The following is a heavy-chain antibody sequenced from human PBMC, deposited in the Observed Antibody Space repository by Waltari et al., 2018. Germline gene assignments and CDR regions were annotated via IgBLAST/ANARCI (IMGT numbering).Heavy chain of an antibody. CDR3: ASYLCNRQLVRMGPCGDFDY. D-gene: IGHD6-13*01. CDR2: VYYSGGT. J-gene: IGHJ4*02. V-gene: IGHV4-59*01. CDR1: GGSISRYY. Sequence: QVQLQESGPGLVKPSETLSLTCTVSGGSISRYYWSWIRQPPGKGLEWIGYVYYSGGTNYNPSLKSRVTISVDTSKNQFSLKLSSVTAADSAVYYCASYLCNRQLVRMGPCGDFDYWGQGTLVTVSS.